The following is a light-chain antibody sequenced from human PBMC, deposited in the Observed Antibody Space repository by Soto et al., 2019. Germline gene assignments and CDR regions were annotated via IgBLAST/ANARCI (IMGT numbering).Light chain of an antibody. Sequence: QSALTQPPSASGSPGQSVTISCTGTSSDVGGYNYVSWYQQHPGKAPKLMIYEVSKRPSGVPDRFSGSKSGNTASLTVSGLQAEDEADYYCSSYAGSKHYVFGNGTKVTVL. CDR3: SSYAGSKHYV. V-gene: IGLV2-8*01. CDR1: SSDVGGYNY. CDR2: EVS. J-gene: IGLJ1*01.